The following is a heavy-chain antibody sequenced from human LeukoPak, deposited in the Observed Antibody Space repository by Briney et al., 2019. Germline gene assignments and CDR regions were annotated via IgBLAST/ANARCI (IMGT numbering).Heavy chain of an antibody. V-gene: IGHV3-30*18. CDR3: AKDGDYYGSGKGGFDY. CDR1: GFTFSSYG. D-gene: IGHD3-10*01. CDR2: ISYDGSNK. Sequence: GGSLRLSCAASGFTFSSYGMHWVRQAPGEGLEGVAVISYDGSNKYYADSVKGRFTISRDNSKNTLYLQMNSLRAEDTAVYYCAKDGDYYGSGKGGFDYWGQGTLVTVSS. J-gene: IGHJ4*02.